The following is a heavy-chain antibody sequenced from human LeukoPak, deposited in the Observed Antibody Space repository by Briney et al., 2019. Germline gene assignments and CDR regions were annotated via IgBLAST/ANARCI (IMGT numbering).Heavy chain of an antibody. CDR3: AKSQWSDNSGYYYFDY. D-gene: IGHD3-22*01. V-gene: IGHV3-23*01. J-gene: IGHJ4*02. CDR2: ISGSGGST. CDR1: GFTFSSYA. Sequence: GGSLRLSCAASGFTFSSYAMSWVRQAPGKGLEWVSSISGSGGSTFYADSVKGRFTISRDNSKNTLYVQMNSLRAEDTAVYYCAKSQWSDNSGYYYFDYWGQGTLVTVSS.